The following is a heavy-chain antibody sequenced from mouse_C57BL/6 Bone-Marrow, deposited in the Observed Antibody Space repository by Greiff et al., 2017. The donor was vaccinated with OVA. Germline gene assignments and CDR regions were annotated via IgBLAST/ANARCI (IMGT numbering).Heavy chain of an antibody. CDR3: AKGPWYFDV. Sequence: VQLQQSGPELVKPGASVKISCKASGYTFTDYYMNWVKQSHGKSLEWIGDINPNNGGTSYNQKFKGKATLTVDKSSSTAYVELRSLTSEDSAVYYCAKGPWYFDVWGTGTTVTVSS. CDR2: INPNNGGT. J-gene: IGHJ1*03. CDR1: GYTFTDYY. V-gene: IGHV1-26*01.